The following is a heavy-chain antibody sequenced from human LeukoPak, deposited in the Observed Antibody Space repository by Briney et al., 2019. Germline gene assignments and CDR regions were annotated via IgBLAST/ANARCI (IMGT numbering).Heavy chain of an antibody. CDR1: GFTFSSYS. D-gene: IGHD5-18*01. CDR3: ARGGGYSCGFYFDY. J-gene: IGHJ4*02. CDR2: ISSSSSTI. Sequence: GGSLRLSCAASGFTFSSYSMNWVRQAPGKGLEWVSYISSSSSTIYYADSVKGRFTISRDNAKNSLYLQMNSLRAEDTAVYYCARGGGYSCGFYFDYWGQGTLVTVSS. V-gene: IGHV3-48*01.